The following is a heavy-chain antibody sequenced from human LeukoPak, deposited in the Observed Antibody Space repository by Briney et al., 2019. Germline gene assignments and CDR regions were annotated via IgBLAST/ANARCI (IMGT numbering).Heavy chain of an antibody. CDR1: GFTFSSYA. J-gene: IGHJ4*02. D-gene: IGHD5-12*01. CDR2: ISGSGGST. CDR3: AEEPRRDIVATTGDY. V-gene: IGHV3-23*01. Sequence: PGGSLRLSCAASGFTFSSYAMSWVRQAPGKGLEWVSAISGSGGSTYYADSVKGRFTISRDNSKNTLYLQMNSLRAEDTAVYYCAEEPRRDIVATTGDYWGQGTLVTVSS.